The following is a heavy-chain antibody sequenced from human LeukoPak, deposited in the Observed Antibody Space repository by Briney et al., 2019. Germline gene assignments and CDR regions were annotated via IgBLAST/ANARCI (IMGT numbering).Heavy chain of an antibody. V-gene: IGHV5-51*01. Sequence: HGESLKISCKGSGYSFTSYWIGWVRQMPGKPLEWMGIIFPGDSDTRYSPSFQGQVTISADKSITTAYLQWRSLKASDTAMYYCARYVDGYGDHARANDYWGQGTLVTVSS. CDR2: IFPGDSDT. CDR1: GYSFTSYW. CDR3: ARYVDGYGDHARANDY. D-gene: IGHD4-17*01. J-gene: IGHJ4*02.